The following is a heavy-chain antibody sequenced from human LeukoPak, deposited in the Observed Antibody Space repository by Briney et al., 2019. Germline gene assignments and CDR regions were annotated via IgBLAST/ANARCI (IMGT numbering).Heavy chain of an antibody. Sequence: SQTLSLTCAISGDSVSSNNAAWNWIRQSPSRGLEWLGSTYYRSKWYYDYAVSVRGRITINPDTSQDQFSLHLNSVTPEDAAVYYCARSRSPPIGSSYYYSVDVWDKGTTVTVSS. CDR3: ARSRSPPIGSSYYYSVDV. CDR1: GDSVSSNNAA. CDR2: TYYRSKWYY. V-gene: IGHV6-1*01. D-gene: IGHD3-10*01. J-gene: IGHJ6*03.